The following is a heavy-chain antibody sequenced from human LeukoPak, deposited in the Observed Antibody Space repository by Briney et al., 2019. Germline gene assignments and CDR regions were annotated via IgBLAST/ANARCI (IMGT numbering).Heavy chain of an antibody. V-gene: IGHV4-4*07. D-gene: IGHD6-13*01. CDR2: IYTSGST. J-gene: IGHJ5*02. Sequence: SETLSLTCTVSGGSISGYYWSWIRQPAGKGLEWIGRIYTSGSTNYNPSLKSRVTMSVDTSKNQFSLKLSSVTAADTAVYYCARDIRQQLVPDNWFDPWGQGTLVTVSS. CDR3: ARDIRQQLVPDNWFDP. CDR1: GGSISGYY.